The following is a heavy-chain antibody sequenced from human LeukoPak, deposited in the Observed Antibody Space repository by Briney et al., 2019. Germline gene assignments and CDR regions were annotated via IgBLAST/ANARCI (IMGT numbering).Heavy chain of an antibody. Sequence: PGGSLRLSCAASGFTFSSYSMNWVRQAPGKGLEWIGSIYYSGSTYYNPSLKSRVTISVDTSKNQFSLKLSSVTAADTAVYYCARLKIRDGAYYYDFWSGYHYYFDYWGQGTLVTVSS. V-gene: IGHV4-39*01. CDR3: ARLKIRDGAYYYDFWSGYHYYFDY. CDR1: GFTFSSYSMN. CDR2: IYYSGST. J-gene: IGHJ4*02. D-gene: IGHD3-3*01.